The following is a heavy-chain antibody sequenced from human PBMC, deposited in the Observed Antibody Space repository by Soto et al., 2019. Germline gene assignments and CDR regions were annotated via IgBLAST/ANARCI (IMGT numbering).Heavy chain of an antibody. J-gene: IGHJ4*02. V-gene: IGHV3-21*01. D-gene: IGHD3-22*01. CDR1: GFTFSTYG. CDR3: ARVSRANYNSGIYLRCDY. CDR2: ISSDSSYI. Sequence: GGSLRLSCAASGFTFSTYGMNWVRQAPGKGLEWVSSISSDSSYIYYADSVKGRFTISRDNAKNSLYLQMNTLRADDTAVYCCARVSRANYNSGIYLRCDYWGQVPLVTVSS.